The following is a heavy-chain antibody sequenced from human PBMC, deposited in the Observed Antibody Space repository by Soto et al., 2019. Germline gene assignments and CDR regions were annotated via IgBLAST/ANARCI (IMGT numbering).Heavy chain of an antibody. CDR2: ISGSGGST. D-gene: IGHD2-2*01. V-gene: IGHV3-23*01. CDR1: GFTFSSYA. J-gene: IGHJ1*01. Sequence: GGSLRLSCAASGFTFSSYAMSWFRQAPGKGLEWVSAISGSGGSTYYADSVKGRFTISRDNSKNTLYLQMNSLRAEDTAVYYCAKDTRGYCSSTSCYPPAYWGQGTLVTVSS. CDR3: AKDTRGYCSSTSCYPPAY.